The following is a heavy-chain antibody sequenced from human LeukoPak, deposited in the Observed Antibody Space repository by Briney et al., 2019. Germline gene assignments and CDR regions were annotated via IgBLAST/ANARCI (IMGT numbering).Heavy chain of an antibody. V-gene: IGHV3-11*01. CDR1: GFTFSDYY. CDR2: ISSSGSTI. J-gene: IGHJ5*02. CDR3: ARVRSGSSSWSSGLNWFDP. D-gene: IGHD6-13*01. Sequence: PGGSLRLSCAASGFTFSDYYMSWIRQAPGKGLEWVSYISSSGSTIYYADSVKGRFTISRDNAKNSLYLQMNSLRAEDTAVYYCARVRSGSSSWSSGLNWFDPWGQGTLVTVSS.